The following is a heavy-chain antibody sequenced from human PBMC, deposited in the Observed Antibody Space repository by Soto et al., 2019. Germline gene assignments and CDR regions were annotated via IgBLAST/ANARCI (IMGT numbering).Heavy chain of an antibody. Sequence: GGSLRLSCAASGFTFSSYAIHWVRQAPGKGLEWVAAISYDGSNKYYADSVKGRFTISRDNSKNTLYLQMNSLRAEDTAVYYCARPAQSYDSRGYYSRGTTNDYWGQGTQVTVSS. CDR1: GFTFSSYA. V-gene: IGHV3-30-3*01. D-gene: IGHD3-22*01. CDR2: ISYDGSNK. J-gene: IGHJ4*02. CDR3: ARPAQSYDSRGYYSRGTTNDY.